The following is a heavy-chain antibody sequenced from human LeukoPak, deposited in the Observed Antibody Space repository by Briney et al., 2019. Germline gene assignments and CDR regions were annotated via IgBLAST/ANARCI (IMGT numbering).Heavy chain of an antibody. D-gene: IGHD3-10*01. CDR2: ISAYNGNT. CDR1: GYTFTSYG. J-gene: IGHJ4*02. V-gene: IGHV1-18*01. CDR3: ARDGQSPHYGSGSYYRGFDY. Sequence: GASVTVSCKASGYTFTSYGISWVRQPPGQGLEWMGWISAYNGNTNYAQKLQGRVTMTTDTSTSTAYMELRSLRSDDTAVYYCARDGQSPHYGSGSYYRGFDYWGQGTLVTVSS.